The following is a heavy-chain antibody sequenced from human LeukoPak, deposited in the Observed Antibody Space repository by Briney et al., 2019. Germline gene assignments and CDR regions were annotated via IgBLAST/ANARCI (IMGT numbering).Heavy chain of an antibody. Sequence: GASVKVSCKASGYTFTSNYMHWVRQAPGQGLEWMGIINPSGGSTSHAQKFQGRVTMTSDTSTSTVYMALSSLRSEDTAVYYCARGLYSSTLIESIGAEYFQNWGQGTLVTLSS. D-gene: IGHD6-13*01. V-gene: IGHV1-46*01. J-gene: IGHJ1*01. CDR1: GYTFTSNY. CDR2: INPSGGST. CDR3: ARGLYSSTLIESIGAEYFQN.